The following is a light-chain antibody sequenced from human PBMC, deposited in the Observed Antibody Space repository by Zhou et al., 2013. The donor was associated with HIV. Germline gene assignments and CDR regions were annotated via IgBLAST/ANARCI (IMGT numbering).Light chain of an antibody. CDR1: QSVSSN. J-gene: IGKJ2*01. CDR3: QQYGSSSYT. Sequence: EIVMAQSPATLSVSPGERATLSCRASQSVSSNLAWYQQKPGQAPRLLIYGASFRATGIPARFSGSGSGTEFTLTISSLQSEDFAVYYCQQYGSSSYTFGQGTKLEIK. V-gene: IGKV3-15*01. CDR2: GAS.